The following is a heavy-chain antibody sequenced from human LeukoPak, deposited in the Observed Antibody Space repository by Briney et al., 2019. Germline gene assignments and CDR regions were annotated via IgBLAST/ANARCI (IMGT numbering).Heavy chain of an antibody. V-gene: IGHV4-34*01. J-gene: IGHJ4*02. Sequence: SEPLSLTCAVYGGSFSGYYWSWIRQPPGKGLEWIGEINHSGSTNYNPSLKSRVTISVDTSKNQFSLKLSSVTAADTAVYYCARGPNSSGYDYWGQGTLVTVSS. CDR1: GGSFSGYY. CDR2: INHSGST. CDR3: ARGPNSSGYDY. D-gene: IGHD3-22*01.